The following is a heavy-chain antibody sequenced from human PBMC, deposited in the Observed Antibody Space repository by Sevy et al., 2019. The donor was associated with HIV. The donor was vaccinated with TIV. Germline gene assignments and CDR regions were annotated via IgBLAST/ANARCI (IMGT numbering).Heavy chain of an antibody. V-gene: IGHV3-11*01. CDR3: ARENTMIEERGWIDP. CDR2: ISRSGSTI. CDR1: GFTFSDYY. Sequence: GGSLRLSCAASGFTFSDYYMSWIRQAPGKGLEWVSYISRSGSTIKYADSVKGRFTISRDNAKNSLYLQINSLRAEDTPVYYCARENTMIEERGWIDPWGQGTLVTVSS. J-gene: IGHJ5*02. D-gene: IGHD3-22*01.